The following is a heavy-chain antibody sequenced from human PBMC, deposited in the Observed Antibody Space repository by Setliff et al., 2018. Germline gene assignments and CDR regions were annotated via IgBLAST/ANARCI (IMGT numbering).Heavy chain of an antibody. Sequence: GGSLRLSCAASGFTLSTHAMTWVRQAPGKGLEWVSTATTSGTYSYYADSVKGRFTISRDDSKNTLYLQMNSLRAEDTAVYYCAKEKYSSTWYERKPFDCWGQGTLVTVSS. CDR1: GFTLSTHA. J-gene: IGHJ4*02. CDR3: AKEKYSSTWYERKPFDC. V-gene: IGHV3-23*01. CDR2: ATTSGTYS. D-gene: IGHD6-13*01.